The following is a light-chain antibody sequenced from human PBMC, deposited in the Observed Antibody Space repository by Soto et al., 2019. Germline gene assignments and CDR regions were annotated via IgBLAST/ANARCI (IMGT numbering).Light chain of an antibody. Sequence: EIELTQSPGTLSLSPEESSTHPCGAIQTTSPKYGAWYRQRRGLAPGLLVYVAAKWAAGIPDRFRGSGSGSEFSLTISILEPEAFAVYSCQCYGSYPPVTFGQGTRLDI. CDR1: QTTSPKY. V-gene: IGKV3-20*01. CDR2: VAA. J-gene: IGKJ5*01. CDR3: QCYGSYPPVT.